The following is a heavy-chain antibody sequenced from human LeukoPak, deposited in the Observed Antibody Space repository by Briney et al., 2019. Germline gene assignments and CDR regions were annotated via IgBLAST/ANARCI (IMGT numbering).Heavy chain of an antibody. D-gene: IGHD6-13*01. CDR1: GYSISSGYY. CDR3: AGYSSSLGSYWFDP. CDR2: IYHSGST. V-gene: IGHV4-38-2*02. Sequence: PSETLSLTCTVSGYSISSGYYWGWIRQPPGKGLEWIGSIYHSGSTYYNPSLKSRVTMSADTSKNQFSLKLSSVTAADTAVYYCAGYSSSLGSYWFDPWGQGTLVTVSS. J-gene: IGHJ5*02.